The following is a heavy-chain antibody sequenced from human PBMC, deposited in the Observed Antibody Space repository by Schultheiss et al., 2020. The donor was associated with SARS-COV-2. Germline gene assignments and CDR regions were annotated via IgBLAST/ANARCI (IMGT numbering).Heavy chain of an antibody. D-gene: IGHD6-6*01. J-gene: IGHJ6*02. CDR1: GFTFSRYV. Sequence: GGSLRLSCAASGFTFSRYVVNWVRQAPDKGLEWVALTSYDGRTRYYADSVKGRFTISRENSKNTLYLQMNSLRAEDTAVYYCARVESSSPYYYYGMDVWGQGTTVTVSS. CDR2: TSYDGRTR. CDR3: ARVESSSPYYYYGMDV. V-gene: IGHV3-30*03.